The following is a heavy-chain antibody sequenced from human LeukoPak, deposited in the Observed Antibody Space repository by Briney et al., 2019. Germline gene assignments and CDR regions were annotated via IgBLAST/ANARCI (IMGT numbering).Heavy chain of an antibody. Sequence: PSETLSLTCTVSGGSISSYYWSWIRQSPGKGLEWIGNIHYRGSTNYNPSLKSRVTISLDTSKNQFSLRLSSVTAADTAVYYCARVKGSSGNYNAVASAIDLWGQGTMVTVSS. D-gene: IGHD3-22*01. CDR3: ARVKGSSGNYNAVASAIDL. CDR2: IHYRGST. V-gene: IGHV4-59*08. CDR1: GGSISSYY. J-gene: IGHJ3*01.